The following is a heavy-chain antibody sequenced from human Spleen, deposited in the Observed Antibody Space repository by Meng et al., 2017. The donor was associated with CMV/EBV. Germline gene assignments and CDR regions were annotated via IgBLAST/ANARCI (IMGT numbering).Heavy chain of an antibody. Sequence: GESLKISCAASGFTFMPYNMNWIRQAPGKGLQWISYISSSSSTMYYTDSVQGRFSISRDNAKNSLYLQMNTLRAEDTAVYYCARGYGYFDFWGQGTLVTVSS. CDR1: GFTFMPYN. CDR2: ISSSSSTM. D-gene: IGHD5-18*01. CDR3: ARGYGYFDF. V-gene: IGHV3-11*01. J-gene: IGHJ4*02.